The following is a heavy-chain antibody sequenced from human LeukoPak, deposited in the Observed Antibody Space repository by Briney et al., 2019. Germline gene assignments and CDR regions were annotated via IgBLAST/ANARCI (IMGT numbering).Heavy chain of an antibody. V-gene: IGHV4-61*02. CDR2: IYTSGST. Sequence: KTSETLSLTCTVSGGSISSGSYYWSWIRQPAGKGLEWIGRIYTSGSTNYNPSLKSRVTISVDTSKDQFSLKLSSVTAADTAVYFCARQVRTTVHFDPWGQGTLVTVSS. J-gene: IGHJ5*02. CDR3: ARQVRTTVHFDP. CDR1: GGSISSGSYY. D-gene: IGHD4-17*01.